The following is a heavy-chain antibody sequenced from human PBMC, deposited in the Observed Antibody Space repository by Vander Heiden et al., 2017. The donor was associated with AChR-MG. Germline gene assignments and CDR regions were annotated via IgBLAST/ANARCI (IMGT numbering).Heavy chain of an antibody. D-gene: IGHD5-18*01. J-gene: IGHJ6*02. CDR1: GSTFSSYA. CDR3: AKGSAMVTKYYYYGMDV. V-gene: IGHV3-23*01. Sequence: EVQLLESGGGLVQPGGSLRLSCAASGSTFSSYAMSGVRHATGKGLEWVSAMSGSGGSTYYADSVKGRFTISRDNSKNTLYLQMNSLRAEDTAVYYCAKGSAMVTKYYYYGMDVWGQGTTVTVSS. CDR2: MSGSGGST.